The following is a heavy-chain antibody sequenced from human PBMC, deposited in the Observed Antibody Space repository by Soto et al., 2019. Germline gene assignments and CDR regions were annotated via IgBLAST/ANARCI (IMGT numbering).Heavy chain of an antibody. J-gene: IGHJ3*02. CDR3: VREGRSSTSCNTGCAFDI. Sequence: EVQLLESGGDLVQPGGSLRLSCAASGFTFSSYAMSWVRQAPGKGLEWVPAIAISGGSTYYAGSVKGRFTISRDNAVNSVFLQMISLRAEDTAVYYCVREGRSSTSCNTGCAFDIWGHGTMVTVSS. CDR1: GFTFSSYA. V-gene: IGHV3-23*01. CDR2: IAISGGST. D-gene: IGHD2-2*02.